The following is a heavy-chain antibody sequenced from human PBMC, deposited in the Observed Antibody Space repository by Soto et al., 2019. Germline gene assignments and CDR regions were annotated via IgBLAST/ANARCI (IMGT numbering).Heavy chain of an antibody. J-gene: IGHJ4*02. CDR1: GFTFDDYA. Sequence: EVQLVESGGGFVQPGRSLRLSCAASGFTFDDYAMHWVRQAPGKGLEWVSGISWNSGSIGYADSVKGRFTISRDNAKNSLYLQMNSLRAEDTALYYCAKERYCSGGSCRAPPDYWGQGTLVTVSS. D-gene: IGHD2-15*01. CDR2: ISWNSGSI. V-gene: IGHV3-9*01. CDR3: AKERYCSGGSCRAPPDY.